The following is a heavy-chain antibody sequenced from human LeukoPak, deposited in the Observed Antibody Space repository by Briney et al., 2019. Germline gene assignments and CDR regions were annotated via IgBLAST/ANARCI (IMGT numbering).Heavy chain of an antibody. CDR1: GGTFSSYA. V-gene: IGHV1-69-2*01. J-gene: IGHJ4*02. CDR3: ATVTAMVPFDY. Sequence: ASVKASCKASGGTFSSYAISWVQQAPGKGLEWMGLVDPEDGETIYAEKFQGRVTITADTSTDTAYMELSSLRSEDTAVYYCATVTAMVPFDYWGQGTLVTVSS. CDR2: VDPEDGET. D-gene: IGHD5-18*01.